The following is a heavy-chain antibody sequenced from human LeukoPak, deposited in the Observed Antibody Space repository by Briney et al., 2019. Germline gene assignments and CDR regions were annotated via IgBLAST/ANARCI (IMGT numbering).Heavy chain of an antibody. V-gene: IGHV3-48*02. CDR1: GFTFSSHS. CDR3: ARGSLRSGSLIDY. J-gene: IGHJ4*02. CDR2: ISSSSVTT. D-gene: IGHD6-19*01. Sequence: GGSLRLSCAASGFTFSSHSMNWVRQAPGKGLEWVSYISSSSVTTYYADSVKGRFTVSRDNAKDSLNLQMNYLRDEDTAVYYCARGSLRSGSLIDYWGQGTLVTVSS.